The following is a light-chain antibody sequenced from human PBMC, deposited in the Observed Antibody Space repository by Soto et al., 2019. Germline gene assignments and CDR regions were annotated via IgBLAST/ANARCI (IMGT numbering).Light chain of an antibody. V-gene: IGLV2-14*01. CDR3: SSYTSSSTPYVV. J-gene: IGLJ2*01. CDR2: EVS. Sequence: QSALTQPASVSGSPGQSITISCTGTSSDVGGYNYVSWYQQHPGKAPKLMIYEVSNRPSGVSNRFSGSKSGNTASLTISGRQAEDEADYYCSSYTSSSTPYVVFGGGTKVTVL. CDR1: SSDVGGYNY.